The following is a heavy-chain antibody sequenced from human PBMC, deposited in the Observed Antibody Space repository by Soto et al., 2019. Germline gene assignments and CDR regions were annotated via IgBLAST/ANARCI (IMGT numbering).Heavy chain of an antibody. J-gene: IGHJ4*02. Sequence: GVSVKLSSEACGVSFNCYAMRWVRHATGQGLEWMGGISRINGNTNYAQKLQGRVTVTTDTSTSTAYMELRSLISDDTAVYYCARTTAYETSGYYYHTYWGQGTQVTVSS. D-gene: IGHD3-22*01. CDR1: GVSFNCYA. V-gene: IGHV1-18*01. CDR2: ISRINGNT. CDR3: ARTTAYETSGYYYHTY.